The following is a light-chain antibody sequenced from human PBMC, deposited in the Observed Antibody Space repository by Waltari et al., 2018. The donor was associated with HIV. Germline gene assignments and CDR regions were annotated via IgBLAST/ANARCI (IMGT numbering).Light chain of an antibody. V-gene: IGLV2-23*02. J-gene: IGLJ3*02. CDR2: EVS. Sequence: QSALTQSASVSGLPGQSITIPCTGTTSDFGSYNLVSWYQQHPGKAPKVMIYEVSKRPSGVSNRFSGSKSGNTASLTISGLQAEDEADYYCCSYAGSSTFWVFGGGTKLTVL. CDR1: TSDFGSYNL. CDR3: CSYAGSSTFWV.